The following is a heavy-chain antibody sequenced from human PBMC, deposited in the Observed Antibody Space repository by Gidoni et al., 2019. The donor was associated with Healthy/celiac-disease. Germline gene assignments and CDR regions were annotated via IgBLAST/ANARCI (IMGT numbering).Heavy chain of an antibody. CDR3: ARDRTRQLVHFDY. J-gene: IGHJ4*02. CDR1: GYTFTSYA. Sequence: QLQLVQAAAEGKKPGASVKGSCKASGYTFTSYAMHWVRQAPGQRLEWMGWINAGNGNTKYSQKLQGSVTITRDTSASTAYMERSSLRSDDTAVYYCARDRTRQLVHFDYWGQGTLVTVSS. V-gene: IGHV1-3*01. D-gene: IGHD6-6*01. CDR2: INAGNGNT.